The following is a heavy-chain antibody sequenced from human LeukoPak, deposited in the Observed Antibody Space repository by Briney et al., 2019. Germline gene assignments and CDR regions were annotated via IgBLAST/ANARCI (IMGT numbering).Heavy chain of an antibody. CDR2: IIPIFGTA. J-gene: IGHJ3*02. D-gene: IGHD3-9*01. V-gene: IGHV1-69*06. CDR1: GGTFSSYA. CDR3: ASTSGQYYDTLTGYSNAFDI. Sequence: SVKVSCKASGGTFSSYAISWVRQAPGQGLEWMGGIIPIFGTANYAQKFQGRVTITADKSTSTAYMELSSLRSEDTAVYYCASTSGQYYDTLTGYSNAFDIWGQGTMVTVSS.